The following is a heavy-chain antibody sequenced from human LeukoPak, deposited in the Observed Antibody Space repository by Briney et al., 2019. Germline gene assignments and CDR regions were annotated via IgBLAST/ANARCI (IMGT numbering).Heavy chain of an antibody. CDR3: ARGRWFGELFTSAGFDY. V-gene: IGHV1-69*05. CDR2: IIPIFGTA. CDR1: GGTFSSYA. D-gene: IGHD3-10*01. J-gene: IGHJ4*02. Sequence: SVKVSCKASGGTFSSYAISWVRQAPGQGLEWMGGIIPIFGTANHAQKFQGRVTMTRNTSISTAYMELSSLRSEDAAVYYCARGRWFGELFTSAGFDYWGQGTLVTVSS.